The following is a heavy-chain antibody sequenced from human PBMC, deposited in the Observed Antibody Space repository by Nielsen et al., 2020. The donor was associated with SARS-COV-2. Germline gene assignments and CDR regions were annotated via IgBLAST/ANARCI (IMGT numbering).Heavy chain of an antibody. CDR3: ARLHYGAAHKVYYYYGMDV. Sequence: GGSLRLSCSASGFTFSSYAMHWVRQAPGKGLEYVSAISSNGGSTYYADSVKGRFTISRDNSKNTLYLQMSSLRAEDTAVYYCARLHYGAAHKVYYYYGMDVWGQGTTVTVSS. J-gene: IGHJ6*02. V-gene: IGHV3-64D*06. CDR1: GFTFSSYA. CDR2: ISSNGGST. D-gene: IGHD4-17*01.